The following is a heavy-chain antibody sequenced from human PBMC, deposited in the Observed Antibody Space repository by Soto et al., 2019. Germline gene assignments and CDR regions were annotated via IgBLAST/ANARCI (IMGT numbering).Heavy chain of an antibody. CDR1: GFTFSGSA. CDR2: IRSKANSYAT. V-gene: IGHV3-73*01. Sequence: GGSLRLSCAASGFTFSGSAMHWVRQASGKGLEWVGRIRSKANSYATAYAASVKGRFTISRDDSKNTAYLQMNSLKTEDTAVYYCTSSPQSVAGSFDYWGQGTLVTVSS. D-gene: IGHD2-15*01. CDR3: TSSPQSVAGSFDY. J-gene: IGHJ4*02.